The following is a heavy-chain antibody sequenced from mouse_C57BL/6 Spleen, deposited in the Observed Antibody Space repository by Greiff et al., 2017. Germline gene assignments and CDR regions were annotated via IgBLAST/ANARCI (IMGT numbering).Heavy chain of an antibody. V-gene: IGHV1-82*01. Sequence: VKPGASVKISCKASGYAFSSSWMNWVKQRPGKGLEWIGRIYPGDGDTNYNGKFKGKATLTADKSSSTAYMQLSSLTSEDSAVYFCARLGIYGGFAYWGQGTLVTVSA. CDR2: IYPGDGDT. J-gene: IGHJ3*01. D-gene: IGHD1-1*01. CDR1: GYAFSSSW. CDR3: ARLGIYGGFAY.